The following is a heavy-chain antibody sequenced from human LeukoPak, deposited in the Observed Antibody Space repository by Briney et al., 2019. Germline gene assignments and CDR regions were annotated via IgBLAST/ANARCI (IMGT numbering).Heavy chain of an antibody. CDR3: ATLNYGGSTPDY. Sequence: ETLSLACTVSGGSITNYYCTWIRPSPGKGLEWIGYILYSGSTNNNPSLKGRVTISIDTSKNRFTLKLSSVTAADTAVYYCATLNYGGSTPDYWGQGTLVTVSS. D-gene: IGHD4-23*01. V-gene: IGHV4-59*01. J-gene: IGHJ4*02. CDR1: GGSITNYY. CDR2: ILYSGST.